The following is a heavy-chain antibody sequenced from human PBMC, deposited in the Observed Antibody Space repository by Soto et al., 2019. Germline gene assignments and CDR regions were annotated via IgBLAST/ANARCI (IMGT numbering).Heavy chain of an antibody. CDR2: ISSSSSTI. V-gene: IGHV3-48*02. D-gene: IGHD2-15*01. J-gene: IGHJ4*02. Sequence: EVQLMESGGGLVQPGGSLRLSCAASGFTFSSFSMHWVRQAQGKGLEWVSYISSSSSTIYYADSVRGRFTISRDNAKNSLYLQMNSLRDEDTAVFYCARDAPRCSGGTCLDYWGQGTLVTVSS. CDR3: ARDAPRCSGGTCLDY. CDR1: GFTFSSFS.